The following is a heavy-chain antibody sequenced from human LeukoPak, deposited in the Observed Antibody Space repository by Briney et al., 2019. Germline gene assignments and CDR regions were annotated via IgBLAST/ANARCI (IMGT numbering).Heavy chain of an antibody. Sequence: SQTLSLTCSVSGDSISSPGSYWSWVRQPAGKGLEWIGRIYNTGRTNYNPSLKSRVVISVDTSKNQFSLKLSSVTAADTAVYYCASLYGDLPYWGQGTLVTVSS. CDR3: ASLYGDLPY. CDR2: IYNTGRT. CDR1: GDSISSPGSY. J-gene: IGHJ4*02. D-gene: IGHD4-17*01. V-gene: IGHV4-61*02.